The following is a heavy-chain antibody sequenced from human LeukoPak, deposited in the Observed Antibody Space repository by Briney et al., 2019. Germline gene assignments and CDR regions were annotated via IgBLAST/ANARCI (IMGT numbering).Heavy chain of an antibody. CDR2: IYYSGST. D-gene: IGHD4-17*01. CDR3: ASHPTVTTGFDY. CDR1: GGSISSGDYY. V-gene: IGHV4-61*08. J-gene: IGHJ4*02. Sequence: SETLSLTCTVSGGSISSGDYYWSWIRQPPGKGLEWIGYIYYSGSTNYNPSLKSRVTISVDTSKNQFSLKLSSVTAADTAVYYCASHPTVTTGFDYWGQGTLVTVSS.